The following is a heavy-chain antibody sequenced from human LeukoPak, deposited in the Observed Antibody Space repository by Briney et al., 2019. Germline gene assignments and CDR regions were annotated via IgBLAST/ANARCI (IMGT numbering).Heavy chain of an antibody. Sequence: GGFLRLSCAASGFTFSSYGMHWVRQPPGKGLEWVAVIWYDGTNQYHADSVKGRFTISRDNSKNTLYLQMNNLRVEDTGVYYCARDGGADWGQGTLVTVSS. CDR3: ARDGGAD. J-gene: IGHJ4*02. D-gene: IGHD1-26*01. CDR2: IWYDGTNQ. V-gene: IGHV3-33*01. CDR1: GFTFSSYG.